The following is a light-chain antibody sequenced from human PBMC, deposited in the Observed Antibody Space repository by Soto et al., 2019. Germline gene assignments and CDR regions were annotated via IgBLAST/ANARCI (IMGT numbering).Light chain of an antibody. CDR3: QQYNNWPPVT. V-gene: IGKV3-15*01. J-gene: IGKJ1*01. CDR1: QSVSSN. CDR2: GAS. Sequence: EIVMTQSPATLSVSPGERATLSCRASQSVSSNLAWYQQKPGQAPRLLIYGASTRATGIPARFSGSGSGTEFTLTISSLQSEDFAAYYCQQYNNWPPVTFGQGTKVEIK.